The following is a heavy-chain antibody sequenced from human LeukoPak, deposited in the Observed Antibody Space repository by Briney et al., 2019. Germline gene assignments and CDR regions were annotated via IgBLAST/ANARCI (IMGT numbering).Heavy chain of an antibody. CDR3: ARGRHDITMIVVVMTSVSYYLDV. J-gene: IGHJ6*03. Sequence: PSETLSLACAVYGGSFSGYHWTWIRQSPGKGLEWIGDINPSGSTYYNPSLKSRLTISVDTSTNQFSLKLRSVTAADTAVYYCARGRHDITMIVVVMTSVSYYLDVWGKGTTVTVS. D-gene: IGHD3-22*01. V-gene: IGHV4-34*01. CDR2: INPSGST. CDR1: GGSFSGYH.